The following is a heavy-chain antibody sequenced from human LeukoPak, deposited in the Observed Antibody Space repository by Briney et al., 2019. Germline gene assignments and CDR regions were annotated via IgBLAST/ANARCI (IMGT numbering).Heavy chain of an antibody. V-gene: IGHV1-18*04. Sequence: ASVKVSCKASGYTFTSYGISWVRQAPGQGLEWMGWISAYNGNTSYAQKLQGRVTMTTDTSTSTAYMELRSLSSDDTAVYYCARDLSLSYDILTGYYSRYYYGMDVWGKGTTVTVSS. J-gene: IGHJ6*04. CDR3: ARDLSLSYDILTGYYSRYYYGMDV. CDR2: ISAYNGNT. D-gene: IGHD3-9*01. CDR1: GYTFTSYG.